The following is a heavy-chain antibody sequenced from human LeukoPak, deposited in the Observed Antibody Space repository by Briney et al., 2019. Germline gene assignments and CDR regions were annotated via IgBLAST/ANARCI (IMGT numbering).Heavy chain of an antibody. CDR2: TSSSGSTI. V-gene: IGHV3-11*01. Sequence: PGGSLRLSCAGPGFTFSDYYMSWIRLAPGKGLEWVSYTSSSGSTIYYADSVKGRFTISRDNAKNSLYLQMNSLRAEDTAVYYCATHSSDYGDYTLDYWGQGTLVTVSS. J-gene: IGHJ4*02. D-gene: IGHD4-17*01. CDR3: ATHSSDYGDYTLDY. CDR1: GFTFSDYY.